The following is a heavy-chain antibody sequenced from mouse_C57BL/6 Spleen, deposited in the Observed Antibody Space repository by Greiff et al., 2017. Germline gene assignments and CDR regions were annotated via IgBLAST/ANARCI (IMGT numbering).Heavy chain of an antibody. Sequence: QVQLQQPGAELVKPGASVKLSCKASGYTFTSYWMQWVKQRPGQGLEWIGEIDPSDSYTNYNQKFKGKATLTVDTSSSTASMQLSSLTSEDSAVYYCARGYFDVWGTGTTVTVSS. CDR1: GYTFTSYW. V-gene: IGHV1-50*01. CDR2: IDPSDSYT. J-gene: IGHJ1*03. CDR3: ARGYFDV.